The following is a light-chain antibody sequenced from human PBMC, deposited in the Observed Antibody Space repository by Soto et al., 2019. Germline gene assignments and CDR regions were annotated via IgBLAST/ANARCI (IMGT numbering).Light chain of an antibody. CDR3: QQYYSTPIT. Sequence: DIVMTQSPDSLAVSLGERATINCNSSQSVLYSSNNKNYLAWYQQKPGQPPKLLIYWASTRESGVPDRLSGSESGTDFTLTISSLQAEDVAVYYCQQYYSTPITFGQGTRLEIK. J-gene: IGKJ5*01. V-gene: IGKV4-1*01. CDR1: QSVLYSSNNKNY. CDR2: WAS.